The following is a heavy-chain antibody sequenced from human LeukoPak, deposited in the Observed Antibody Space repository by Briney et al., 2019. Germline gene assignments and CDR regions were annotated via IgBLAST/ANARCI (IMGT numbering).Heavy chain of an antibody. D-gene: IGHD3-10*01. V-gene: IGHV3-23*01. J-gene: IGHJ4*02. CDR3: ANRAAFGDYFDY. CDR2: ISGSGGSA. CDR1: GFTFSSYA. Sequence: GGSLRLSCAASGFTFSSYAMSWVRQAPGKGLEWVSTISGSGGSAYYADSVKGRFTISRDNSKNTLYPQMNSLRAEDTAVYYCANRAAFGDYFDYWGQGTLVTVSS.